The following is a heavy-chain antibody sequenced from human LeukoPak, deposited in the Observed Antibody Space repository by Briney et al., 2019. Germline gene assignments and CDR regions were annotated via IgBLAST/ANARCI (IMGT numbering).Heavy chain of an antibody. V-gene: IGHV1-18*01. J-gene: IGHJ4*02. D-gene: IGHD6-19*01. CDR3: ARVTAAGHIPFEY. CDR2: ISGYNGNT. Sequence: ASVMVSWKASGYSFTSYGISWVRQAPGQGLEWMGWISGYNGNTNYAQKVQGRVTMTTDTSTSTAYMELRRLRSDDTAVYYCARVTAAGHIPFEYWGQGTLVTVSS. CDR1: GYSFTSYG.